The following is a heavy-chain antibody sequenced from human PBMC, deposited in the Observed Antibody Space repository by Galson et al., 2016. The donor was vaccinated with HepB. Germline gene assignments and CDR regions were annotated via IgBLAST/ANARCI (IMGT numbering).Heavy chain of an antibody. D-gene: IGHD3-3*01. J-gene: IGHJ4*02. V-gene: IGHV3-53*01. CDR3: ARVAPTNFGSRSFDY. Sequence: SLRLSCAASGVIVSSNSMSWVRQAPGKGLEWVSVIYSGESTYYADSVKGRFTISRDNSKNTVYLQMSSLRAEDTAVYYCARVAPTNFGSRSFDYWGQGTLVTVSS. CDR1: GVIVSSNS. CDR2: IYSGEST.